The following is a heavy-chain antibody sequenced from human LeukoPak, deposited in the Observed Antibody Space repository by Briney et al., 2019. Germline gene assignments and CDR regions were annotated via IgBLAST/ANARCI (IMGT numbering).Heavy chain of an antibody. CDR2: IYYSGST. V-gene: IGHV4-30-4*08. D-gene: IGHD6-6*01. CDR1: GGSISSGDYY. J-gene: IGHJ3*02. CDR3: ARGEYSSSLGAFDI. Sequence: SQTLSLTCTVSGGSISSGDYYWSWIRQPPGKGLEWFGYIYYSGSTYYNPSLKSRVTISVDTSKNQCSLKLSSVTAADTAVYYCARGEYSSSLGAFDIWGQGTMVTVSS.